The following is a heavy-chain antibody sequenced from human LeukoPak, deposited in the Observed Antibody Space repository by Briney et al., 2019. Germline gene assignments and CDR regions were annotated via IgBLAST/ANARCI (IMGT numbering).Heavy chain of an antibody. Sequence: ASVKVSCKASHYTFTSYSINWVRQPPGQGLEWMGWINPSNGKKEYAEKIQGRVTMTVDTSTRTVYMELRSLQSDDTAVYYCAKDSGWELQEYFFDDWGQGTLVTVSS. V-gene: IGHV1-18*01. CDR3: AKDSGWELQEYFFDD. CDR1: HYTFTSYS. D-gene: IGHD1-26*01. J-gene: IGHJ4*02. CDR2: INPSNGKK.